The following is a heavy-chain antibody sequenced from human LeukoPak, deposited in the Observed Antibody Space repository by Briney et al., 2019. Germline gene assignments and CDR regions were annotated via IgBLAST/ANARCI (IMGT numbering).Heavy chain of an antibody. Sequence: SETLSLTCAVYGGSLSGYYWSWIRQPPGKGLEWIGEINHSGSTNYNPSLKSRVTISVDTSKNQFSLKLSSVTAADTAVYYCARGQGGSYYDYWGQGTLVTVSS. CDR2: INHSGST. CDR3: ARGQGGSYYDY. V-gene: IGHV4-34*01. CDR1: GGSLSGYY. J-gene: IGHJ4*02. D-gene: IGHD3-16*01.